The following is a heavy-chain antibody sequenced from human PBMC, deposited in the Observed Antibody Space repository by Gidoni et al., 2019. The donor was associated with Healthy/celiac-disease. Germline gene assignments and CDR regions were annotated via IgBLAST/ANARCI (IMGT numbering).Heavy chain of an antibody. J-gene: IGHJ5*02. CDR3: ARRITIFGVVIKGAGWFDP. V-gene: IGHV1-2*02. CDR1: GYTFTGYY. CDR2: INPNSGGT. D-gene: IGHD3-3*01. Sequence: QVQLVQSGAEVKKPGASVKVSCKASGYTFTGYYMHLVRQAPGQGLEWMGWINPNSGGTNYEQKFQGRVTMTRETSISTAYMELSRLRSDDTAVYYCARRITIFGVVIKGAGWFDPWGQGTLVTVSS.